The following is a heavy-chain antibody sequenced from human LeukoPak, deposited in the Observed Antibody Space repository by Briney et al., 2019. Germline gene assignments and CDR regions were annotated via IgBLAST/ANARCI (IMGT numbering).Heavy chain of an antibody. V-gene: IGHV3-23*01. J-gene: IGHJ6*03. CDR3: ASVLSNYYYYYMDV. CDR2: ISGSGGST. Sequence: AGGSLRLSCAASGFAFSSYAMSWVRQAPGKGLEWVSAISGSGGSTYYADSVKGRFTISRDNAKNSLYLQMNSLRAEDTAVYYCASVLSNYYYYYMDVWGKGTTVTVSS. D-gene: IGHD5/OR15-5a*01. CDR1: GFAFSSYA.